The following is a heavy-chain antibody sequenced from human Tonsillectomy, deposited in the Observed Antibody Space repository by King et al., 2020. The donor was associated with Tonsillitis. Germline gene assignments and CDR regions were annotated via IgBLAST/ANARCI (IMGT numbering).Heavy chain of an antibody. CDR3: AKEQASWRRGYLVDY. CDR2: ISYDGSNK. CDR1: GFTFSSYG. J-gene: IGHJ4*02. D-gene: IGHD3-3*01. V-gene: IGHV3-30*18. Sequence: VQLVESGGGVVQPGRSLRLSCAASGFTFSSYGMHWVRQDPGKGLEWVAVISYDGSNKYYADSVKGRFTISRDNSKNTLYLQMNSLRAEDTAVYYCAKEQASWRRGYLVDYWGQGTLVTVAA.